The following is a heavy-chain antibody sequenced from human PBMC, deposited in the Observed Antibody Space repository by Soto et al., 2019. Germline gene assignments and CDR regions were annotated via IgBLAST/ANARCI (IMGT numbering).Heavy chain of an antibody. J-gene: IGHJ4*02. V-gene: IGHV3-33*01. CDR2: IWFDGSYK. Sequence: QVQLVESGGGVVQPGRSLRLSCTASGFTFSTYAMHWVRQAPGKGPEWVAVIWFDGSYKYYADSVKGRFTISRDNSQNTLYLQMNSLRAEDTAVYYCARRRDGDIGGYHWIDYWGQGILVTVSS. D-gene: IGHD3-22*01. CDR1: GFTFSTYA. CDR3: ARRRDGDIGGYHWIDY.